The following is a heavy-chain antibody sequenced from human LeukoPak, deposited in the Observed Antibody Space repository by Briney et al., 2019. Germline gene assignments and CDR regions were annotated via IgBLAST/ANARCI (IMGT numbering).Heavy chain of an antibody. J-gene: IGHJ4*02. V-gene: IGHV4-39*01. CDR3: ARHRESLVTIFGVAMGYYFDY. D-gene: IGHD3-3*01. CDR2: IYYSGST. CDR1: GGSISSSSYY. Sequence: SETLSLTCTVSGGSISSSSYYWGWIRQPPGKGLEWIGSIYYSGSTYYNPSLKSRVTISVDTSKNQFSLKLSPVTAADTAVYYCARHRESLVTIFGVAMGYYFDYWGQGTLVTVSS.